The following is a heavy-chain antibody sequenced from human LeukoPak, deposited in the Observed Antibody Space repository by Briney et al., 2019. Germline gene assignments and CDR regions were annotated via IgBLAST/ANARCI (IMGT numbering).Heavy chain of an antibody. D-gene: IGHD1-26*01. CDR3: ARDLVVGANPVGYYFDY. Sequence: SQTLSLTCAISGDSVSSNSAAWNWIRQSPSRGLEWLGRTYYRSKWYNDYAVSVKSRITINPDTSKNQFSLQLNSVTPEDTAVYYRARDLVVGANPVGYYFDYWGQGTLVTVSS. V-gene: IGHV6-1*01. CDR1: GDSVSSNSAA. CDR2: TYYRSKWYN. J-gene: IGHJ4*02.